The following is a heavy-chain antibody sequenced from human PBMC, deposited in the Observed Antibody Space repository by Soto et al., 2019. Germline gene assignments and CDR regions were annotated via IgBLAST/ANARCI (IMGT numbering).Heavy chain of an antibody. CDR2: INTHGGST. Sequence: GAPVKVSCKAPGDTFTSYYLNWVRQAPGQGLEWMGVINTHGGSTKYAQKFQGRVTMTRDTSRRTAYMELRSLRSEDRAIYYCARSSGGNFGIIIEGSNWFDPWGQGTLVTVSS. CDR1: GDTFTSYY. V-gene: IGHV1-46*01. CDR3: ARSSGGNFGIIIEGSNWFDP. D-gene: IGHD3-3*01. J-gene: IGHJ5*02.